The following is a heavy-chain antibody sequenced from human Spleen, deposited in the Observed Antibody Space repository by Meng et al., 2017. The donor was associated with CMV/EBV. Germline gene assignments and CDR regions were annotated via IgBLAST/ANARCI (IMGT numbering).Heavy chain of an antibody. CDR3: ARDLSMLRGDQLYSPDY. V-gene: IGHV1-2*02. CDR2: INPNSGGT. J-gene: IGHJ4*02. Sequence: ASVKVSCKASGYTFTGYYMHWVRQAPGQGLEWMGWINPNSGGTNYAQKFQGRVTMTRDTSISTAYMELSSLRSDDTAVYFCARDLSMLRGDQLYSPDYLGQGTLVTVSS. CDR1: GYTFTGYY. D-gene: IGHD3-10*01.